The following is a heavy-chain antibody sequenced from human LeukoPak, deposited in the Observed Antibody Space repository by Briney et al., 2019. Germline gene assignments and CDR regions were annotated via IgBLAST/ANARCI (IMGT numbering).Heavy chain of an antibody. Sequence: ASVKVSCKASGYTFTGYYMHWVRQAPGQGLEWMGWINPNSGGTNYAQKFQGRVTMTRDTSISTAYMELSRLRSDDTAVYYFARGAYCGGDCYSDYWGQGTLVTVSS. V-gene: IGHV1-2*02. D-gene: IGHD2-21*01. J-gene: IGHJ4*02. CDR1: GYTFTGYY. CDR2: INPNSGGT. CDR3: ARGAYCGGDCYSDY.